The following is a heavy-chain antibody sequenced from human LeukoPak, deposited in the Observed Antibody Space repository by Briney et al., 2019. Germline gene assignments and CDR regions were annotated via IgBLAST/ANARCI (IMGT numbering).Heavy chain of an antibody. J-gene: IGHJ5*02. CDR1: GYTFTGYY. V-gene: IGHV1-2*02. D-gene: IGHD4-17*01. CDR3: ARVQNYGDYVTWWFDP. Sequence: ASVKVSCKASGYTFTGYYMHWVRQAPGQGLEWMGWINPNSGGTNYAQKFQGRVTMTRNTSISTAYMELSSLRSEDTAVYYCARVQNYGDYVTWWFDPWGQGTLVTVSS. CDR2: INPNSGGT.